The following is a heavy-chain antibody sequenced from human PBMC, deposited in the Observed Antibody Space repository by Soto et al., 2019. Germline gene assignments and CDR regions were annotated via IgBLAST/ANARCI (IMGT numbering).Heavy chain of an antibody. V-gene: IGHV3-15*01. J-gene: IGHJ6*02. D-gene: IGHD3-22*01. CDR3: TAGLGYYDPYGMDV. Sequence: EVQLVESGGGLVKPGGSLRLSCAASEFTFGDAWMTWVRQIPGKGLEWLGRFKSETDGGTTDYAAPVKARFTISGDDSKSTLYLQMNSLKTADTAVYYCTAGLGYYDPYGMDVWGHGTTVTVSS. CDR2: FKSETDGGTT. CDR1: EFTFGDAW.